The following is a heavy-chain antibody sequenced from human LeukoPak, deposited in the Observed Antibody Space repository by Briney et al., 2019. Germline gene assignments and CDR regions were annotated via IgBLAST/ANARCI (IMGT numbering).Heavy chain of an antibody. D-gene: IGHD3-3*01. J-gene: IGHJ5*02. CDR1: GGSISSYY. Sequence: SETLSLTCTVSGGSISSYYWSWIRQPPGKGLEWIGYIYYSGSTNYNPSLKSRVTISVDTSKNQFSLKLSSVTATDTAVYYCARRGRLTIFGVVITNWFDPWGQGTLVTVSS. V-gene: IGHV4-59*12. CDR3: ARRGRLTIFGVVITNWFDP. CDR2: IYYSGST.